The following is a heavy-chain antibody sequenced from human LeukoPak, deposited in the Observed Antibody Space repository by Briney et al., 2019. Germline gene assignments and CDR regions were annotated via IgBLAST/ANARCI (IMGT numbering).Heavy chain of an antibody. V-gene: IGHV4-34*01. D-gene: IGHD3-10*01. CDR2: INHSGST. J-gene: IGHJ6*03. CDR1: GGSLSGYY. CDR3: ARGPTHYYGSGSHYNRAPYYYMDV. Sequence: SETLSLTRAVYGGSLSGYYWSWIRQPPGKGLEWIGEINHSGSTNYNPSLKSRVTISVDTSKNQFSLKLSSVTAADTAVYYCARGPTHYYGSGSHYNRAPYYYMDVWGKGTTVTVSS.